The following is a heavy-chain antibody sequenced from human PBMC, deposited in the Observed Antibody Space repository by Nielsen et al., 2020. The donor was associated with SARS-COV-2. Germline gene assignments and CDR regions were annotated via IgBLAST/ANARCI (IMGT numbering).Heavy chain of an antibody. CDR2: ISYDGSNK. J-gene: IGHJ3*02. V-gene: IGHV3-30*04. D-gene: IGHD3-16*01. CDR3: AARGSTFGSLEAGPAFDI. Sequence: WLRQPPGKGLEWVAVISYDGSNKYYADSVKGRFTISRDNSKNTLYLQMNSLRAEDTAVYYCAARGSTFGSLEAGPAFDIWGQGTMVTVSS.